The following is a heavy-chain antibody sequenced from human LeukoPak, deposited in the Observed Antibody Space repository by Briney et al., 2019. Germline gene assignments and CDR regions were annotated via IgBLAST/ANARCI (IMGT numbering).Heavy chain of an antibody. CDR1: GFTFSKFS. CDR3: VRDPDALDY. J-gene: IGHJ4*02. Sequence: GGSLRLSCVAPGFTFSKFSMNWVRQAPGKGLEWVSYIRSSGDIIHYADSVKGRFTISRDIAKSSLYLQMNSLRDEDTAVYYCVRDPDALDYWGKGTLVTVSS. V-gene: IGHV3-48*02. CDR2: IRSSGDII. D-gene: IGHD2-2*01.